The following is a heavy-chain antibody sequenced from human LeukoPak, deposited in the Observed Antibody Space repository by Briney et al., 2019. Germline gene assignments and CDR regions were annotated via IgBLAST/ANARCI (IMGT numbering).Heavy chain of an antibody. J-gene: IGHJ4*02. CDR2: IHPSTGNP. D-gene: IGHD3-16*02. V-gene: IGHV7-4-1*02. CDR3: ARAFQSLGGLSLPDY. CDR1: GYSFTNYA. Sequence: GASVKVSCKASGYSFTNYAMNWVRQAPGQGLEWMGWIHPSTGNPTYAQGFTGRFVFSLDNSVSTTYLQISSLKAEDTAVYFCARAFQSLGGLSLPDYWGQGTLLTVSS.